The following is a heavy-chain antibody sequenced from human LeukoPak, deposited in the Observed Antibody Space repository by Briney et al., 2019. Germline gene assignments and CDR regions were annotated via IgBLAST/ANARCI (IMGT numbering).Heavy chain of an antibody. V-gene: IGHV4-59*01. CDR1: GGSISNYN. CDR3: ARIRGNMERYYYMYV. Sequence: SETLSLTCTVSGGSISNYNWNWIRQSPGKGLEWIGYISYTGSTNYNPSLESRVTISVDTSKKLFSLKLSSVTPADTAVYYCARIRGNMERYYYMYVWGKGTTVTMSS. J-gene: IGHJ6*03. D-gene: IGHD1-1*01. CDR2: ISYTGST.